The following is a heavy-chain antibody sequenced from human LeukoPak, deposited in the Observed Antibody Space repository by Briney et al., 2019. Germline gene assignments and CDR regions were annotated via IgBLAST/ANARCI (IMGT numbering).Heavy chain of an antibody. CDR2: MDPNSGHT. Sequence: ASVKVSCKGSGYTFITSDINWVRQASGQGLEWMGYMDPNSGHTEFARKFQGRVTMTGDTSTSTAYMELSGLTPDDTAIYYCTRKLRLDEHWGQGTLVAVSS. J-gene: IGHJ4*02. CDR3: TRKLRLDEH. V-gene: IGHV1-8*01. CDR1: GYTFITSD. D-gene: IGHD1-7*01.